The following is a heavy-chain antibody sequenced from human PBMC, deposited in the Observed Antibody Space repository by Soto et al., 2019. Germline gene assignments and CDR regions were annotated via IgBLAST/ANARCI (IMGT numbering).Heavy chain of an antibody. CDR3: VREGGTTGNYYYGMEV. J-gene: IGHJ6*01. D-gene: IGHD1-7*01. CDR2: TNPSSGAT. CDR1: GYTFIGHY. V-gene: IGHV1-2*02. Sequence: QVQLVQSGAEVKKPGASVKVSCKASGYTFIGHYLHWVRQAPGQGLEWLGWTNPSSGATNFAQKFQGRVTMTRNTSISTAYLELSRLRSDATAVYYCVREGGTTGNYYYGMEVWGQGTTVTVSS.